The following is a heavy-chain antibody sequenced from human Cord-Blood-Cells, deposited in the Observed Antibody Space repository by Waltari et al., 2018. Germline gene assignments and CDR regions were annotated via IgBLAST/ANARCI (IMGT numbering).Heavy chain of an antibody. J-gene: IGHJ4*02. CDR3: ARYVGAVFVY. V-gene: IGHV4-34*01. D-gene: IGHD1-26*01. CDR1: GGSFSGYY. Sequence: QVQLQQWGAGLLKPSETLSLTCAVYGGSFSGYYWSWIRQPPGKGLEWIGEINHSGSTNYNPSLKSRVTISVDTSKNQFSLKLSSVTAADTAVYYCARYVGAVFVYWGQGTLVTVSS. CDR2: INHSGST.